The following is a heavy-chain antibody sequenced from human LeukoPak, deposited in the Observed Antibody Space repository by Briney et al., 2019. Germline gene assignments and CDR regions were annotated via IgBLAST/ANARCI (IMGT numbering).Heavy chain of an antibody. CDR2: INHSGST. D-gene: IGHD6-6*01. J-gene: IGHJ1*01. CDR3: ARGHGIEYSSSSRYFQH. CDR1: GGSFSGYY. V-gene: IGHV4-34*01. Sequence: SETLSLTCAVYGGSFSGYYWSWIRQPPGKGLEWIGEINHSGSTNYNPSLKSRGTISVETSKNQFSLKLSSVTAADTAVYYCARGHGIEYSSSSRYFQHWGQGTLVTVSS.